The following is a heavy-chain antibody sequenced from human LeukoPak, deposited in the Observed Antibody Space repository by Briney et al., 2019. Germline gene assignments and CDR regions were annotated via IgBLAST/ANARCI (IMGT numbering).Heavy chain of an antibody. CDR3: ARELYSHQDIDQ. J-gene: IGHJ4*02. V-gene: IGHV3-21*01. CDR2: INSGGSYT. D-gene: IGHD3-16*02. CDR1: GFTFITYA. Sequence: PGGSLRSSCQASGFTFITYAMNWVRRAPGKGLNWVSSINSGGSYTFHADSMKGRFTISRDNAKSSLYLQMNNLRAEDTAVYYCARELYSHQDIDQWGQGTLVTVSS.